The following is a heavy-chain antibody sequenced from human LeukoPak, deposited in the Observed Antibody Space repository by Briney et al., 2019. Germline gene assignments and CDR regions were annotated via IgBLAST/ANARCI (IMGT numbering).Heavy chain of an antibody. D-gene: IGHD3-10*01. CDR2: IKSKTDGGTT. CDR1: GFTFSNAW. V-gene: IGHV3-15*01. CDR3: TTGDYGSGTFAFDI. Sequence: GGSLRLSCAASGFTFSNAWMSWVRQAPGKGLEWVGRIKSKTDGGTTDYAAPVKGRFTISRDDSKNTLYLQMNSLKTEDTAVYCCTTGDYGSGTFAFDIWGQGTMVTASS. J-gene: IGHJ3*02.